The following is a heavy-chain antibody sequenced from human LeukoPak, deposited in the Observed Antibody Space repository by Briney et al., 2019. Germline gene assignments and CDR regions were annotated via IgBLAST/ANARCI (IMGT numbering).Heavy chain of an antibody. V-gene: IGHV5-51*01. D-gene: IGHD4-17*01. CDR3: ARASGDGRFDY. CDR2: IYPGDFDT. J-gene: IGHJ4*02. CDR1: GYNFITYW. Sequence: GESLKISCRASGYNFITYWIGWVRQMPGKGLGWMGIIYPGDFDTRYSPSFQGQVTISADKSISTAYLQWSSLKASDTAIYYCARASGDGRFDYWGQGTLVTVSS.